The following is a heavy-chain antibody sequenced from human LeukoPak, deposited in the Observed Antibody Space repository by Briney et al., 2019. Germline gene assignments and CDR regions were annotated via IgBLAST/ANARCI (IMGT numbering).Heavy chain of an antibody. D-gene: IGHD3-22*01. J-gene: IGHJ4*02. CDR3: AKDLDSSGYYYEGADY. V-gene: IGHV3-33*06. CDR2: IWYDGSNK. CDR1: GFTFSSYW. Sequence: GGSLRLSCAASGFTFSSYWMSWVRQAPGKGLEWVAVIWYDGSNKYYADSVKGRFTISRDNSKNTLYLQMNSLRAEDTAVYYCAKDLDSSGYYYEGADYWGQGTLVTVSS.